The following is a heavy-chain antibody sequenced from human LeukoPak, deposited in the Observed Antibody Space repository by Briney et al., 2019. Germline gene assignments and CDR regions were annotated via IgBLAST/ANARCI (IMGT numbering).Heavy chain of an antibody. D-gene: IGHD1-26*01. V-gene: IGHV3-23*01. CDR3: AKVLSGSQDY. Sequence: GGSLRLSCAASGFTFSSYAMSWVRQAPGTGLEWVSTIGGGGEYTYYADSVKGRFIISRDNSKNTFYLQMNSLRAEDTAVYYCAKVLSGSQDYWGQGTLVTVFS. CDR1: GFTFSSYA. CDR2: IGGGGEYT. J-gene: IGHJ4*02.